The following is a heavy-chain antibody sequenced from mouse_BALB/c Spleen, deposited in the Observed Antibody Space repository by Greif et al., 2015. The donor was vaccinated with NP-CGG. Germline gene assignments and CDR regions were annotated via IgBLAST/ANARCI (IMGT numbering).Heavy chain of an antibody. CDR3: ASRHYDYDWFAY. V-gene: IGHV14-3*02. D-gene: IGHD2-4*01. Sequence: VQLQQSGAELVKPGASVKLSCTASGFNIKDTYMHWVKQRPEQGLEWIGRIDPANGNTKYDPKFQGKATITADTSSNTAYLQLSSLTSEDTAVYYCASRHYDYDWFAYWGQGTLVTVSA. CDR1: GFNIKDTY. CDR2: IDPANGNT. J-gene: IGHJ3*01.